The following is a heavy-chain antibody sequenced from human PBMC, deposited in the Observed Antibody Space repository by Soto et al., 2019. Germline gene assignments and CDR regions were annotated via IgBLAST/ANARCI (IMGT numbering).Heavy chain of an antibody. CDR2: INSDGSST. Sequence: EVQLVESGGGLVQPGGSLRLSCAVSGFTFSSYWMHWVRRAPGKGLVWVSRINSDGSSTSYADSVKGRFTIARDNVKNTLYLQTTSRIVEYTALYYCARGFSGMDVWGQGTTVTVSS. V-gene: IGHV3-74*01. D-gene: IGHD3-3*01. CDR1: GFTFSSYW. CDR3: ARGFSGMDV. J-gene: IGHJ6*02.